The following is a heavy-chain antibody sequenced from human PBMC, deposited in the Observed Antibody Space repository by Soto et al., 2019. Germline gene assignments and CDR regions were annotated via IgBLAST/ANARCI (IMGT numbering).Heavy chain of an antibody. J-gene: IGHJ6*02. CDR2: IWYDGSNK. V-gene: IGHV3-33*08. CDR1: GFTFNTYG. D-gene: IGHD2-15*01. CDR3: ARGDCTGAYCYSWPFNYGVDV. Sequence: QVQLVESGGGVVQPGGSLRLSCTTSGFTFNTYGMYWVRQAPGKGLEWVAIIWYDGSNKYYGDSVKGRFTISRDNSKNTLYLQMKGLRAEDTPLYYCARGDCTGAYCYSWPFNYGVDVWGQGTTVSVSS.